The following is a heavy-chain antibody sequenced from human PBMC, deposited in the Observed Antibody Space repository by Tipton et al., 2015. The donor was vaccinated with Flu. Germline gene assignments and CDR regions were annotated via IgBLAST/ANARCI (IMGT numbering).Heavy chain of an antibody. J-gene: IGHJ5*02. V-gene: IGHV4-59*01. CDR2: IYYDGST. Sequence: TLSLTCIVSGGSILNYYWTWIRRSPGQGLECLGYIYYDGSTTYSPSFRGRVTMSLDTSKKHFSLTLTSVTGADTAIYYCARGRGGFCTGGSCQRDNWFDPWGPGTQVTVSS. CDR1: GGSILNYY. D-gene: IGHD2-15*01. CDR3: ARGRGGFCTGGSCQRDNWFDP.